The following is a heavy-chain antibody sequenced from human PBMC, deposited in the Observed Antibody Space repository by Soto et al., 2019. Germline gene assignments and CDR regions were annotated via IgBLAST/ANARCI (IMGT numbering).Heavy chain of an antibody. V-gene: IGHV3-30*18. CDR2: ISYDGSNK. J-gene: IGHJ4*02. CDR3: AKDRSSSWSLDY. Sequence: GGSLRLSCAASGFTFSNYGMHWVRRAPGKGLEWVAVISYDGSNKYYADPVKGRFTISRDNSKNTLYLQMNSLRVEDTAVYYCAKDRSSSWSLDYWGQGTLVTVSS. CDR1: GFTFSNYG. D-gene: IGHD6-13*01.